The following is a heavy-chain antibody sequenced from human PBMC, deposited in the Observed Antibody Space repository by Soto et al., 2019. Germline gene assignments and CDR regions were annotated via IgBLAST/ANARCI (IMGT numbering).Heavy chain of an antibody. CDR2: ISAYNGNT. CDR3: VCISRYRDRPGYSDL. D-gene: IGHD2-8*01. J-gene: IGHJ2*01. Sequence: ASVKVSCKASGYTFTSYGISWVRQAPGQGLEWMGWISAYNGNTNYAQKLQGRVTMTTDTSTSTAYMELRSLRSDDTAVYYCVCISRYRDRPGYSDLRGPGPLV. CDR1: GYTFTSYG. V-gene: IGHV1-18*01.